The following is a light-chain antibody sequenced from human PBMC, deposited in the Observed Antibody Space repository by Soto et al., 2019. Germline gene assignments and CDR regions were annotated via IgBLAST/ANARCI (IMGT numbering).Light chain of an antibody. J-gene: IGKJ2*01. CDR3: QQGYRTPHT. V-gene: IGKV1-39*01. CDR1: QGVSAY. Sequence: DIPMTQSPSSLSASVGDRVTITCRASQGVSAYLLWYQQRQGRAPQLLIYDASNLLSGVPSRFSGSGSGTKFPLPIRSLQPEDFATYYCQQGYRTPHTFGQGTKLETK. CDR2: DAS.